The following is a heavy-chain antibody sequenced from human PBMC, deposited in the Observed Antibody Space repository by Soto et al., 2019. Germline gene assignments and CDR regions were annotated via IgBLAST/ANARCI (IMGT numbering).Heavy chain of an antibody. CDR3: ARLATGTTDSYYGMAV. Sequence: QVQLQESGPGLVKPSQTLSLTCTVSGGSISSGDYYWSWIRQPPGKGLEWIGYIYYSGSTYYNPSLTSRVTISVDTSKNQFSLKLSSVTAADTAVYYCARLATGTTDSYYGMAVWGQGTTVTVSS. CDR1: GGSISSGDYY. CDR2: IYYSGST. J-gene: IGHJ6*02. D-gene: IGHD1-1*01. V-gene: IGHV4-30-4*01.